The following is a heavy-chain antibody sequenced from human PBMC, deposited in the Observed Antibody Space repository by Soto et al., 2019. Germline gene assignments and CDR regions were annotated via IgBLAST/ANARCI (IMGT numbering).Heavy chain of an antibody. CDR3: ARDRVYGGNPNGYYYYGMDV. CDR2: IYYSGST. D-gene: IGHD4-17*01. J-gene: IGHJ6*02. V-gene: IGHV4-59*02. CDR1: RGSVISYY. Sequence: PSDTLSLPCTVSRGSVISYYWSWIRQPPGKGLEWIGYIYYSGSTNYNPSLKSRVTISVDTSKNQFSLKLSSVTAADTAVYYCARDRVYGGNPNGYYYYGMDVWGQGTTVT.